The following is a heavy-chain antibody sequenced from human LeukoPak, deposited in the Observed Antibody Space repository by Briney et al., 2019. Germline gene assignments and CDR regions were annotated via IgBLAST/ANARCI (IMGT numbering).Heavy chain of an antibody. CDR3: ARGESSDAFDI. V-gene: IGHV1-2*02. Sequence: GASVKVSCKTSGYTFTGYYLFWVRQAPGQGLEWMGWINPNSGGTNYAQKFQGRVTMTRDTSISTVYMELTRLRLDDTAVYYCARGESSDAFDIWGQGTMVTVSS. J-gene: IGHJ3*02. CDR1: GYTFTGYY. D-gene: IGHD1-26*01. CDR2: INPNSGGT.